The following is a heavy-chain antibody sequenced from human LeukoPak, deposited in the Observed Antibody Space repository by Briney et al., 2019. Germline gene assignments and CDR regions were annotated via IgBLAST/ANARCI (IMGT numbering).Heavy chain of an antibody. D-gene: IGHD1-14*01. Sequence: ASVKVSCKASGGTFGSYAIRWVRQAPGQRLEWMGWINAGNGNTKYSQKFQGRVTITRDTSASTAYMELSSLRSEDTAVYYCARNHRPLFDYWGQGTLVTVSS. J-gene: IGHJ4*02. CDR3: ARNHRPLFDY. V-gene: IGHV1-3*01. CDR2: INAGNGNT. CDR1: GGTFGSYA.